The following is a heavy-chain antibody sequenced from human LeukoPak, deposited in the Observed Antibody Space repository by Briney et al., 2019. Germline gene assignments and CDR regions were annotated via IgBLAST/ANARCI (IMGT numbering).Heavy chain of an antibody. J-gene: IGHJ4*02. Sequence: PGGSLRLSCAASGFTFSSYWMSWVRQAPGKGLEWVSFINVNGAAMYYADSVKGRFTISRDNAKNSIYLEMNSLRAEDTAVYYCARGPRILAAGSYYFDYWGQGSLVTVSS. CDR3: ARGPRILAAGSYYFDY. D-gene: IGHD6-13*01. V-gene: IGHV3-48*04. CDR2: INVNGAAM. CDR1: GFTFSSYW.